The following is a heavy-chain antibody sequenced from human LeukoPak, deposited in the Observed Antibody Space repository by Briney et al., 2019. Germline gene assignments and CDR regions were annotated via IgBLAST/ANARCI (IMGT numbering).Heavy chain of an antibody. Sequence: GASVKVSCKASGYTFTDYYIHWVRQAPGQGLEWMGWINLNSGDTYNAQNFQDRVTMTGDTSISTAYLELSSLRSDDTAVFYCARSYFDVLTNYYMWLARWGQGTLVTVSS. D-gene: IGHD3-9*01. J-gene: IGHJ5*02. CDR3: ARSYFDVLTNYYMWLAR. CDR1: GYTFTDYY. V-gene: IGHV1-2*02. CDR2: INLNSGDT.